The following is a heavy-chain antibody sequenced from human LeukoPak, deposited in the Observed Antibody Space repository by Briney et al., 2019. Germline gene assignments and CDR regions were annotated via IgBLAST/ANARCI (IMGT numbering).Heavy chain of an antibody. CDR2: ISAYNGNT. CDR3: ARWRYCSGGSCYRGLGWFDP. V-gene: IGHV1-18*01. D-gene: IGHD2-15*01. Sequence: ASVKVSCKASGYTFTSYGISWVRQAPGQGLEWMGWISAYNGNTNYAQKLQGRVTMTTDTSTSTAYMELRSLRSDDTAVYYCARWRYCSGGSCYRGLGWFDPWGQGTLVTVPS. CDR1: GYTFTSYG. J-gene: IGHJ5*02.